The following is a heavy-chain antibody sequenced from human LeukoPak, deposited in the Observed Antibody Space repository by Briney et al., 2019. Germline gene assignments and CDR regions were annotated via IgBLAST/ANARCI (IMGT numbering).Heavy chain of an antibody. Sequence: SETLSLTCTVSGGSISSGGYYWSWIRQHPGKGLEWIGYIYYSGSANYNPSLKSRVTISVDTSKNQFSLKLSSVTTADTAVYYCTRGRDYYDTSAGYWGQGTLVTVSS. CDR3: TRGRDYYDTSAGY. J-gene: IGHJ4*02. V-gene: IGHV4-61*08. CDR2: IYYSGSA. D-gene: IGHD3-22*01. CDR1: GGSISSGGYY.